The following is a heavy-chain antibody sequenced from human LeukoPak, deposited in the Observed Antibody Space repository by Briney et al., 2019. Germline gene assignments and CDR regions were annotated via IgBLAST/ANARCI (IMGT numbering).Heavy chain of an antibody. V-gene: IGHV1-69*06. CDR2: IIPIFGTA. D-gene: IGHD6-13*01. J-gene: IGHJ5*02. CDR3: AGGGDGSSSWYTPKPNWFDP. Sequence: GASVKVSCKASGYTFTSYGISWVRQAPGQGLEWMGGIIPIFGTANYAQKFQGRVTITADKSTSTAYMELSSLTSEDTAVYYCAGGGDGSSSWYTPKPNWFDPWGQGTLVTVSS. CDR1: GYTFTSYG.